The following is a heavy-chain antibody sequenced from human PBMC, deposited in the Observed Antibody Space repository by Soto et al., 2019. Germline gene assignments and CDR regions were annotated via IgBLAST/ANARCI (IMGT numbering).Heavy chain of an antibody. CDR2: IIPILGIA. CDR1: GGTFSSYT. CDR3: ARGGSSGDYFDY. V-gene: IGHV1-69*02. D-gene: IGHD3-3*01. Sequence: QVQLVQSGAEVKKPGSSVKVSCKASGGTFSSYTISWVRQAPGQGLEWMGRIIPILGIANYAQKFQGRVTMTADKSTSTAYMELSSVRSEDTAVDYCARGGSSGDYFDYWGQGTLVTVSS. J-gene: IGHJ4*02.